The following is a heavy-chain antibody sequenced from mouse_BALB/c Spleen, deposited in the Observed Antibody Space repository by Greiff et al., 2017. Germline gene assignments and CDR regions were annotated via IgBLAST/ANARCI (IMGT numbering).Heavy chain of an antibody. J-gene: IGHJ4*01. CDR2: ISSGGST. D-gene: IGHD1-1*01. CDR1: GFTFSSYA. V-gene: IGHV5-6-5*01. CDR3: AREGFTTVVGAMDY. Sequence: EVQLVESGGGLVKPGGSLKLSCAASGFTFSSYAMSWVRQTPEKRLEWVASISSGGSTYYPDSVKGRFTISRDNARNILYLQMSSLRSEDTAMYYCAREGFTTVVGAMDYWGQGTSVTVSS.